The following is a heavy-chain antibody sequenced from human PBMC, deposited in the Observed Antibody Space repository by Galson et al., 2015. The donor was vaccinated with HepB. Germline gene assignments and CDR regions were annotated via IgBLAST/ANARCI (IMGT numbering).Heavy chain of an antibody. CDR2: IGSDNTTI. CDR1: GFAFRSYS. Sequence: SLRLSCAASGFAFRSYSINGVRQAPGKGLEWVSYIGSDNTTIYYADSVKGRFTISRDNAKNSVYLQMNSLRDEDTAMYYCARERIAGNYYYGMHVWGQGTPVTVSS. V-gene: IGHV3-48*02. D-gene: IGHD6-13*01. CDR3: ARERIAGNYYYGMHV. J-gene: IGHJ6*02.